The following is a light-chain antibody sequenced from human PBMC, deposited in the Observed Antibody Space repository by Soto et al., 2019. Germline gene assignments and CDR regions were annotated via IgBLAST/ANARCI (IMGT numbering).Light chain of an antibody. CDR1: QSVSNN. J-gene: IGKJ5*01. CDR2: YAS. V-gene: IGKV3-15*01. Sequence: EIMMTQSPVTLSVSPGERATLSCRASQSVSNNLAWYQQKPGQAPRLLIYYASTRATGIPARFSGSGSGTEFTLTIGSLQSEDFALYYCQQYNDWPPITFGQGTRLEIK. CDR3: QQYNDWPPIT.